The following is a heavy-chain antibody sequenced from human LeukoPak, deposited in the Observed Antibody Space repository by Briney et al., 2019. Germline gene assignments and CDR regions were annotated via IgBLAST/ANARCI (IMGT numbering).Heavy chain of an antibody. CDR1: GYTFTGYY. J-gene: IGHJ4*02. CDR3: ARFGSEDSYGLCYFDY. Sequence: ASVKVSCKASGYTFTGYYMHWVRQAPGQGLEWMGWINPNSGGTNYAQKFQGWVTMTRDTSISTAYMELSRLRSDDTAVYYCARFGSEDSYGLCYFDYWGQGTLVTVSS. V-gene: IGHV1-2*04. D-gene: IGHD5-18*01. CDR2: INPNSGGT.